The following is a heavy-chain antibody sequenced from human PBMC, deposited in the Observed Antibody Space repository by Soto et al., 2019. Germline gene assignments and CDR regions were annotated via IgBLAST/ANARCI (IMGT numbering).Heavy chain of an antibody. V-gene: IGHV3-23*01. CDR3: AKGSGPTCYSPVYY. Sequence: EVQLLESGGGLVQPGGSLRLSCAASGFTFSSYAISWVRQAPGKGLEWVSAINGSGGTTYYADSVKGRFTISRDNSKNALDLQMNSLTANGTAGYYCAKGSGPTCYSPVYYWGQGTLVTVSS. CDR1: GFTFSSYA. J-gene: IGHJ4*02. CDR2: INGSGGTT. D-gene: IGHD2-15*01.